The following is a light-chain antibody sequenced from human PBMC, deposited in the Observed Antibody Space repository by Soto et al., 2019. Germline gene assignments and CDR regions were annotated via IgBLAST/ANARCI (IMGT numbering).Light chain of an antibody. CDR1: QSVSSN. J-gene: IGKJ1*01. CDR2: GAS. CDR3: QQYNKWPWT. Sequence: IGMTQSAATLSVSPGERATLSCRASQSVSSNLAWYQQKPGQAPRLLIYGASTRATGIPARFSGSGSGTEFTLTISSLQSEDFAVYYCQQYNKWPWTFGQGTKVDIK. V-gene: IGKV3-15*01.